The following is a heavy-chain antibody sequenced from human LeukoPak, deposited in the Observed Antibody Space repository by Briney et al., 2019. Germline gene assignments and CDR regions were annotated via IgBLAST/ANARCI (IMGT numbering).Heavy chain of an antibody. V-gene: IGHV1-2*02. CDR2: INPNSGGT. D-gene: IGHD3-22*01. J-gene: IGHJ4*02. CDR1: GDTFTGHY. CDR3: VSNSFDSSGYYIPIFDY. Sequence: ASVKVSCKASGDTFTGHYMHWVRQAPGQGLEWMGWINPNSGGTNYAQKFQGRVTMTRDTSISTAYMELSRLRSDDTAVYYCVSNSFDSSGYYIPIFDYWGQGTLVTVSS.